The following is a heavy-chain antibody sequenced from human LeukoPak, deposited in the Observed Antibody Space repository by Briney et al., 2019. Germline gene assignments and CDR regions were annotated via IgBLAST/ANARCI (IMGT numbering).Heavy chain of an antibody. CDR2: IIPVLGIT. J-gene: IGHJ1*01. Sequence: SVKVSCKASGGTFSSYTINWVRQAPGQGLEWMGRIIPVLGITNYAQKFQGRVTITADKSTSIAYMELSSLRSDDTAVYYCARDQRESGSGWYEEYFQHWGQGTLVTVSS. CDR1: GGTFSSYT. D-gene: IGHD6-19*01. CDR3: ARDQRESGSGWYEEYFQH. V-gene: IGHV1-69*04.